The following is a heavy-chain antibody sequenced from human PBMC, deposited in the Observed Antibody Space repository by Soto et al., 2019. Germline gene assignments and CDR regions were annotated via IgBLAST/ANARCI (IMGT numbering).Heavy chain of an antibody. CDR2: IDPSDSYT. CDR3: ARTSAAGKYYYGMDV. Sequence: LGESLKISCKGSGYSFTSYWISWVRQMPGKGLEWTGRIDPSDSYTNYSPSFQGHVTISADKSISTAYLQWSSLKASDTAMYYCARTSAAGKYYYGMDVWGQGTTVTVSS. CDR1: GYSFTSYW. V-gene: IGHV5-10-1*01. D-gene: IGHD6-13*01. J-gene: IGHJ6*02.